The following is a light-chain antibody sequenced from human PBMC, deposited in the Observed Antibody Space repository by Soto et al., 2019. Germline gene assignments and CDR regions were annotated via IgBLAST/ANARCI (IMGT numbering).Light chain of an antibody. CDR3: QTWGPGFVL. CDR2: LDSDGSH. J-gene: IGLJ3*02. V-gene: IGLV4-69*01. CDR1: SGHSSYA. Sequence: QLVLTQSPSASASLGASVKLTCTLSSGHSSYAIAWHQQQPGKGPRYLMKLDSDGSHSKGDGIPDRFSGSSSGAERYLTISSLQSEDEADYYCQTWGPGFVLFGGGTKVTVL.